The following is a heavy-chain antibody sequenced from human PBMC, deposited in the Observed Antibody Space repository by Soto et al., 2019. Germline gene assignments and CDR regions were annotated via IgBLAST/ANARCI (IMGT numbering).Heavy chain of an antibody. CDR3: ARGYSSGPDY. Sequence: EVQLVESGGGLVQPGGSLRLSCAASGFTFSNHWMHWVRQAPGKGLVWVSRINSDGSTTTYADSVKGRFTIFRHNAKNNLYLQLNSLRAEDTALYYCARGYSSGPDYWGQGTLVAVSS. J-gene: IGHJ4*02. CDR1: GFTFSNHW. D-gene: IGHD3-22*01. V-gene: IGHV3-74*01. CDR2: INSDGSTT.